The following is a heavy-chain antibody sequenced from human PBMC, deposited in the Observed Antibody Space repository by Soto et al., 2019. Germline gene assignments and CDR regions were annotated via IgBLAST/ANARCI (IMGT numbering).Heavy chain of an antibody. CDR2: ISGSGGNT. V-gene: IGHV3-23*01. CDR1: GFTFSNYA. D-gene: IGHD3-10*01. Sequence: EVQLLESGGGLVQPGGSLRLSCAASGFTFSNYAMNWVRQAPGKGLEWVSTISGSGGNTYYADSVKGRFTISRDNSKNTQDLQMNSRRDADTAVVCCAKVGAYYYGSGSNWGQGTLVTVSS. CDR3: AKVGAYYYGSGSN. J-gene: IGHJ4*02.